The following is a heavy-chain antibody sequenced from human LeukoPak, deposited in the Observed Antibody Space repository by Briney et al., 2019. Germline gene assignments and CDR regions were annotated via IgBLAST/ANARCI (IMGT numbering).Heavy chain of an antibody. CDR3: ARSSGIAVADYYYGMDV. V-gene: IGHV4-59*08. CDR2: IYYSGST. Sequence: TSETLSLTCTVSGGSISSYYWSWIRQPPGKGLEWIGYIYYSGSTNYNPSLKSRVTISVDTSKNQFSLKLSSVTAADTAVYYCARSSGIAVADYYYGMDVWGQGTTVTVSS. CDR1: GGSISSYY. J-gene: IGHJ6*02. D-gene: IGHD6-19*01.